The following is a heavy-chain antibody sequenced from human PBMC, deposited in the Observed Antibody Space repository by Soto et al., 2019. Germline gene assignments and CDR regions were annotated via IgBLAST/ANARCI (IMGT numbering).Heavy chain of an antibody. CDR1: GGTFSSYA. J-gene: IGHJ6*02. CDR3: ASPYDKADLESDYYGMDV. D-gene: IGHD3-3*01. V-gene: IGHV1-69*01. Sequence: QVQLVQSGAEVKKPGSSVKVSCKASGGTFSSYAISWVRQAPGQGLEWMGGIIPIFGTANYAQKFQGRVTITADESTSTAYMELSSLRSEDTAVYYCASPYDKADLESDYYGMDVWGQGTTVTVSS. CDR2: IIPIFGTA.